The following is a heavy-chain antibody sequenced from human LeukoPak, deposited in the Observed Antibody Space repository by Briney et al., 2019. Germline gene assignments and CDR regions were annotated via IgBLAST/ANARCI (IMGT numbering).Heavy chain of an antibody. D-gene: IGHD2-2*01. Sequence: GGSLRLSCAASGFTFSSYWMHWVRQAPGKGLVWVSRINSDGSSTSYADSVKGRFTISRDNAKNTLYLQMNSLRAEDTAVYYCARRSDCSSTSCPFDYWGRGTLVTVSS. J-gene: IGHJ4*02. CDR3: ARRSDCSSTSCPFDY. CDR2: INSDGSST. CDR1: GFTFSSYW. V-gene: IGHV3-74*01.